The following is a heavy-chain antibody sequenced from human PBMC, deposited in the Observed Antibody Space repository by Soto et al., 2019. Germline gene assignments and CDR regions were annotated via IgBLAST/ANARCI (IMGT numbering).Heavy chain of an antibody. Sequence: SETLSLTCTVSGGSVSSGSYYWSWIRQPPGKGLEWIGYIYYSGSTNYNPSLKSRVTISVDTSKNQFSLKLSSVTAADTAVYYCARDGMYYDFYYYYYGMDVWGQGTTVTVSS. J-gene: IGHJ6*02. V-gene: IGHV4-61*01. CDR3: ARDGMYYDFYYYYYGMDV. CDR1: GGSVSSGSYY. CDR2: IYYSGST. D-gene: IGHD3-3*01.